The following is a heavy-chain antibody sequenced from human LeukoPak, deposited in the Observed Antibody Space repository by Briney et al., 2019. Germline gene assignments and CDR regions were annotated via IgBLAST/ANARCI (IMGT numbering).Heavy chain of an antibody. D-gene: IGHD2-2*01. J-gene: IGHJ4*02. CDR1: GGSITTYY. V-gene: IGHV4-34*01. CDR3: ARGHLISQAAISDFDY. CDR2: INHSGST. Sequence: SETLSLTCTVSGGSITTYYWSWIRQPPGKGLEWIGEINHSGSTNYNPSLKSRVTISVDTSKNQFSLKLSSVTAADTAVYYCARGHLISQAAISDFDYWGQGTLVTVSS.